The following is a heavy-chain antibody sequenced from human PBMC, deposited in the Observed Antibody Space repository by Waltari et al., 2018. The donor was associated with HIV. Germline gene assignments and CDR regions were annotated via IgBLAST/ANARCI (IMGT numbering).Heavy chain of an antibody. CDR1: GYTSIGYY. CDR3: ARTYYYDSSGYYAP. D-gene: IGHD3-22*01. CDR2: IDPNSGDT. V-gene: IGHV1-2*02. Sequence: QVQLVQSGAQGKKPGASVKVSCKASGYTSIGYYTYWVRQAPGRGLEWMGWIDPNSGDTNYAQKFQGRVTMTRDTSISTAYMELSRLRPDDTAVYYCARTYYYDSSGYYAPWGQGTLVTVSS. J-gene: IGHJ5*02.